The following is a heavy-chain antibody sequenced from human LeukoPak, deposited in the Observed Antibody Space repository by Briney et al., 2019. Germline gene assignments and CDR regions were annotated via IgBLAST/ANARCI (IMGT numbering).Heavy chain of an antibody. J-gene: IGHJ5*02. Sequence: SETLSLTCAVYGGSFSGYYWGWIRQPPGKGLEWIGSIYHSGSTYYNPSLKSRFTISADTSKNQISLKLSSVTAADTAVYYCARGGLRFRYNKFDPWGQGTLVTVSS. D-gene: IGHD1-1*01. CDR2: IYHSGST. CDR3: ARGGLRFRYNKFDP. V-gene: IGHV4-38-2*01. CDR1: GGSFSGYY.